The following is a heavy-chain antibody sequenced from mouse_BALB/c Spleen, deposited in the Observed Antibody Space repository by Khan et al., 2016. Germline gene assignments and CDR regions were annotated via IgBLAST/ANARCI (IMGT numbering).Heavy chain of an antibody. CDR3: ALRFDY. CDR2: ISYDGSN. V-gene: IGHV3-6*02. D-gene: IGHD1-1*01. J-gene: IGHJ2*01. Sequence: VQLKQSGPGLVKPSQSLSLTCSVTGYSITSGYYWNWIRQFPGNKLEWMGYISYDGSNNYNPSLKNRISITRDTSKNQFFLKLNSVTTEDTATYYCALRFDYGGQGTTLTVSS. CDR1: GYSITSGYY.